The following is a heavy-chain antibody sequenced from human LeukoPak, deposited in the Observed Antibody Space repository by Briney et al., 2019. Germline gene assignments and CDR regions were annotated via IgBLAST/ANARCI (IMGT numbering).Heavy chain of an antibody. V-gene: IGHV3-23*01. D-gene: IGHD2-2*01. Sequence: PGGSLRLSCAASGFNFSSYVMSWVRQAPGRGLEWVSGISHSDGSTYYADSVKGRFTISRDNAKNTLYLQMNSLRAEDTAIYYCAKDRDCSSSTCHFDYWGQGTLVTVSS. CDR3: AKDRDCSSSTCHFDY. J-gene: IGHJ4*02. CDR2: ISHSDGST. CDR1: GFNFSSYV.